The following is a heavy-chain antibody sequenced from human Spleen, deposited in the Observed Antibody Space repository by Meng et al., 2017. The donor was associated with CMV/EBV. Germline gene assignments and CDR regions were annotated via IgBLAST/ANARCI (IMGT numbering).Heavy chain of an antibody. CDR2: INYSGST. CDR1: GGSVSSGNYY. Sequence: SGGSVSSGNYYWSWIRQPPGKGLEWIGYINYSGSTDCNPSPKSRVTISVDKSKNQFSLNLRSVTAADTAIYYCARPSLSFSGSPLGYWGHGTLVTVSS. J-gene: IGHJ4*01. D-gene: IGHD3-16*02. CDR3: ARPSLSFSGSPLGY. V-gene: IGHV4-61*01.